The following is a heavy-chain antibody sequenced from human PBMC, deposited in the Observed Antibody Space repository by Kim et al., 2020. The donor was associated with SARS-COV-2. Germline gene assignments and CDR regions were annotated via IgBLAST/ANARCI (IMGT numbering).Heavy chain of an antibody. Sequence: ASVKVSCKVSGYTLTELSMHWVRQAPGKGLEWMGGFDPEDGETIYAQKFQGRVTMTEDTSTDTAYMELSSLRSEDTAVYYCATEALRGDDYIWGSYRAQRAFDYWGQGTLVTVYS. CDR3: ATEALRGDDYIWGSYRAQRAFDY. CDR2: FDPEDGET. D-gene: IGHD3-16*02. CDR1: GYTLTELS. J-gene: IGHJ4*02. V-gene: IGHV1-24*01.